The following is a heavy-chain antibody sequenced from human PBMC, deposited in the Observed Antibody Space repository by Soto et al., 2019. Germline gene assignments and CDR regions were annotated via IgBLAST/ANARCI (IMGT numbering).Heavy chain of an antibody. J-gene: IGHJ5*02. Sequence: EVQLVESGGGLVQPGGSLRLSCAASGFAFSYYWMHWVRQAPGKGLVWVSRINSDGSSTSYADSVRGRFTISRDNAENALYLQMNSLRAEDTAVYYCARFRVDGDSVPWGQGTLVTVSS. V-gene: IGHV3-74*01. CDR1: GFAFSYYW. D-gene: IGHD4-17*01. CDR3: ARFRVDGDSVP. CDR2: INSDGSST.